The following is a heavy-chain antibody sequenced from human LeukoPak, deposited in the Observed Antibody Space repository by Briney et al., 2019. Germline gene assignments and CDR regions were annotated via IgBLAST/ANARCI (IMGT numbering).Heavy chain of an antibody. CDR1: GFTFSSYG. CDR3: AKDGIGELLYYFDY. J-gene: IGHJ4*02. V-gene: IGHV3-23*01. D-gene: IGHD3-10*01. CDR2: ISGRDDST. Sequence: GGSLRLSCAASGFTFSSYGMNWVRQAPGKGLEWVSAISGRDDSTYYADSAKGRFTISRDNAKNSLYLQMNSLRAEDTALYYCAKDGIGELLYYFDYWGQGTLVTVSS.